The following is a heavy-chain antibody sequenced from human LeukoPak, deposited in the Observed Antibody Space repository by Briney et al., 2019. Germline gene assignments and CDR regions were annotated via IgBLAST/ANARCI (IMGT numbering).Heavy chain of an antibody. V-gene: IGHV3-11*01. CDR2: TSSSGRTM. CDR1: GFTFSDYS. CDR3: AKPMVVVMYWVIDY. Sequence: KPGGSLRLSCAASGFTFSDYSMSWIRQAPGKGLEWVSYTSSSGRTMFYADSVKGRFAISRDSAKNSLYLQMNSLRAEDTAVYYCAKPMVVVMYWVIDYWGQGTLVTVSS. D-gene: IGHD3-22*01. J-gene: IGHJ4*02.